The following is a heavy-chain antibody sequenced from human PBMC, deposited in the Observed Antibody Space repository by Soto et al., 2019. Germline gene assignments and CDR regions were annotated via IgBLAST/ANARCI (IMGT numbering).Heavy chain of an antibody. Sequence: GGSLRLSCAASGFTFRSNAISWVRRAPGKGLEWVSGITVSGGITDYADSVKGQFTISRDNSRNTLYLQMNYLRVEDTAVYFCAKHTTFYFDRTGPADYFDSWGQGPLVTV. V-gene: IGHV3-23*01. CDR2: ITVSGGIT. J-gene: IGHJ4*02. D-gene: IGHD3-22*01. CDR3: AKHTTFYFDRTGPADYFDS. CDR1: GFTFRSNA.